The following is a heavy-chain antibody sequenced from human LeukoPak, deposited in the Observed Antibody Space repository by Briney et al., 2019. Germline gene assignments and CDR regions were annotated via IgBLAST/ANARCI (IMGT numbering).Heavy chain of an antibody. J-gene: IGHJ4*02. CDR3: ARLSTVMTTYFDS. CDR2: IYSTGST. Sequence: SETLSLTCTVSSGSISGDYWSWLRQSPDKGLEWIGYIYSTGSTNYNPSLKSRVTISVDSSKNQFSLKLTSVTAADTAVYYCARLSTVMTTYFDSWGQGTLVTVSS. CDR1: SGSISGDY. V-gene: IGHV4-59*08. D-gene: IGHD4-17*01.